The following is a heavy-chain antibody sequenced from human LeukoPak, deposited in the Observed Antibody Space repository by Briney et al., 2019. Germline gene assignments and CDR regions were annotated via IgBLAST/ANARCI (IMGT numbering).Heavy chain of an antibody. V-gene: IGHV3-33*01. CDR1: GFTFSSYG. CDR2: IWYDGSNK. D-gene: IGHD1-26*01. Sequence: PGGSLRLSCAASGFTFSSYGMHWVRQAPGKGLEWVAVIWYDGSNKYYADPVKGRFTISRDNSKNTLYLQMNSLRAEDTAVYYCARDLYSGSYFDYWGQGTLVTVSS. CDR3: ARDLYSGSYFDY. J-gene: IGHJ4*02.